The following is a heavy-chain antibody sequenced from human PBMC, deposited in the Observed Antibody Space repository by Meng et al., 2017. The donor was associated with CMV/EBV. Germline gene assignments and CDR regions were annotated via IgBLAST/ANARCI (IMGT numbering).Heavy chain of an antibody. CDR2: INPNSGGT. J-gene: IGHJ6*02. D-gene: IGHD1-26*01. Sequence: ASVKVSCKASGYTFTGYYMHWVRQAPGQGLEWMGWINPNSGGTNYAQKFQGRVTMTRDTSISTAYMELSRLRSDDTAVYYCARAYVSQWVYYYYSMDVWGQGTTVTVSS. CDR3: ARAYVSQWVYYYYSMDV. CDR1: GYTFTGYY. V-gene: IGHV1-2*02.